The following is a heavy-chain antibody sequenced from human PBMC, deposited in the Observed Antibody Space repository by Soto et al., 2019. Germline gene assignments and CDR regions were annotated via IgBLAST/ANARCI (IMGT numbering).Heavy chain of an antibody. CDR2: IYYSGST. D-gene: IGHD6-19*01. CDR3: ARLGIAVAGTSLDY. V-gene: IGHV4-39*01. CDR1: GGSISSSSYY. Sequence: QLQLQESGPGLVKPSETLSLTCTVSGGSISSSSYYWGWIRQPPGKGLEWIGSIYYSGSTYYNPSLKSRVTISVDTSKSQFSLQLSSVTAADTAVYYCARLGIAVAGTSLDYWGQGTLVTVSS. J-gene: IGHJ4*02.